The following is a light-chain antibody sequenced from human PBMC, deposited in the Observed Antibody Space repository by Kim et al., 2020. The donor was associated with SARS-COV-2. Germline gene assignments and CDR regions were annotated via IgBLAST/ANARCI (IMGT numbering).Light chain of an antibody. CDR3: HAWDSTTGV. Sequence: SVSPGQTASITCSGDKLEDRYTCWYQQKPGQSAVLVIYQDTKRPSGIPERFSGSNSGNTATLTISGTQTLDEADYYCHAWDSTTGVFGGGTQLTFL. V-gene: IGLV3-1*01. CDR2: QDT. CDR1: KLEDRY. J-gene: IGLJ3*02.